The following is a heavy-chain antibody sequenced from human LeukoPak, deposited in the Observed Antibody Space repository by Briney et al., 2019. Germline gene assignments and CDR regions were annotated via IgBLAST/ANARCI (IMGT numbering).Heavy chain of an antibody. J-gene: IGHJ4*02. Sequence: ASVKVSCKVSGYTFTDYYVHLLQQAPAKGLEWMGLVDPEDGETIYAEKFQGRVTITADTSTDTAYMELSSLRSEDTAVYYCATSRLSVVVPAAPLDYWGQGTLVTVSS. D-gene: IGHD2-2*01. V-gene: IGHV1-69-2*01. CDR3: ATSRLSVVVPAAPLDY. CDR2: VDPEDGET. CDR1: GYTFTDYY.